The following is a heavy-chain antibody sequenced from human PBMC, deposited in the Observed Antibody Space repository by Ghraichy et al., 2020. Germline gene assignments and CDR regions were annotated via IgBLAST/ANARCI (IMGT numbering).Heavy chain of an antibody. J-gene: IGHJ4*02. CDR2: INYSGTT. V-gene: IGHV4-39*01. Sequence: SQTLSLTCTVSGGSISSSPYSWGWIRQPPGKGLEWIGNINYSGTTYYNPSLKSRVTMSVDTSKNQFSLKLSSVTAADTAVYYCARRAPAVADTRYFDSWGQGTLVTVSS. D-gene: IGHD6-19*01. CDR1: GGSISSSPYS. CDR3: ARRAPAVADTRYFDS.